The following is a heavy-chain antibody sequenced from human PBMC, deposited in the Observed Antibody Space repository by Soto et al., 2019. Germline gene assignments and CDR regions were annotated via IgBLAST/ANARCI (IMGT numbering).Heavy chain of an antibody. CDR2: ISWDGGST. Sequence: GGSLRLSCAASGFTFDDYTMHWVRQAPGKGLEWVSLISWDGGSTYYADSVKGRFTISRDNSKTSLYLQMNSLRTEATALYYCAKGKSSGWLDYWGQGTLVTVSS. D-gene: IGHD6-19*01. CDR1: GFTFDDYT. CDR3: AKGKSSGWLDY. J-gene: IGHJ4*02. V-gene: IGHV3-43*01.